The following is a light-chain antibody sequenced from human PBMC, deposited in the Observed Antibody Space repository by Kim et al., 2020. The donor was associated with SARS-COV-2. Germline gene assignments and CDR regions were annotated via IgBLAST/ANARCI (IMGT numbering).Light chain of an antibody. J-gene: IGKJ1*01. V-gene: IGKV3-20*01. Sequence: SPGHSAPLPCMTSHSLRRTFFAWYHPQPGQAPRLLIYGASSMATCIPHRFSGSGSGTDFTLTITRLEPEDFSVYYCQQYSSSPATFGQRTKVDIK. CDR1: HSLRRTF. CDR2: GAS. CDR3: QQYSSSPAT.